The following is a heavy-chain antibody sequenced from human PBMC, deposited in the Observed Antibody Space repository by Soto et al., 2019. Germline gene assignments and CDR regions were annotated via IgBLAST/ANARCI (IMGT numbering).Heavy chain of an antibody. CDR2: IYHSGST. D-gene: IGHD4-17*01. J-gene: IGHJ4*02. V-gene: IGHV4-4*02. CDR1: GGSISSSNW. CDR3: ARDHAKADGDYWIDY. Sequence: PSETLSLTCAVSGGSISSSNWWSWVRQPPGKGLEWIGEIYHSGSTNYNPSLKSRVTISVDKSKDQFSLKLSSVTAADTAVYYCARDHAKADGDYWIDYWGQGTLVTVSS.